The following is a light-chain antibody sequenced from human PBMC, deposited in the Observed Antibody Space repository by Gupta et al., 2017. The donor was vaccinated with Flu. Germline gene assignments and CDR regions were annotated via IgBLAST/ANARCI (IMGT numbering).Light chain of an antibody. J-gene: IGKJ3*01. CDR3: HQHRILYA. CDR1: QSVSSTF. CDR2: GAS. Sequence: EIVLTQSPGTLSLSPGERATLSCRASQSVSSTFLAWYQQKPGQAPRLLIYGASSRATGIPDRFSGSGSGTDFTLIISRLEPEDFAVYYWHQHRILYAFGPGTKVDIK. V-gene: IGKV3-20*01.